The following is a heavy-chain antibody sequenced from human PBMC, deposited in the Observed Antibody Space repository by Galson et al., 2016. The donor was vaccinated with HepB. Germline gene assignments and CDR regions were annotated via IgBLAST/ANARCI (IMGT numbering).Heavy chain of an antibody. Sequence: TLSLTCTVSGGSVTSGDYYWSWIRQPPGKGLEWIGYIYHSGSSYYNPSLETRVTISVDTSKNQFSLRLTSVTAADTAVYYCARIATTIRGLKYFQYWGQGTLVTVSS. V-gene: IGHV4-30-4*01. CDR3: ARIATTIRGLKYFQY. CDR2: IYHSGSS. CDR1: GGSVTSGDYY. D-gene: IGHD3-10*01. J-gene: IGHJ1*01.